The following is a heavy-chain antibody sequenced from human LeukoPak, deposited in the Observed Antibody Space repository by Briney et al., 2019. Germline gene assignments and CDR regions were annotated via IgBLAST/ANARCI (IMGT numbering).Heavy chain of an antibody. D-gene: IGHD6-19*01. Sequence: GGSLRLSCAASGFTFSNYRMRWVRQAPGKGLVWVSRINNDGSDTVYVDSVKGRFTISRDNSKNTLYLQMNSLRAEDTAVYYCARDSSVAGTTFDLWGQGTLVTVSS. CDR1: GFTFSNYR. V-gene: IGHV3-74*01. J-gene: IGHJ4*02. CDR2: INNDGSDT. CDR3: ARDSSVAGTTFDL.